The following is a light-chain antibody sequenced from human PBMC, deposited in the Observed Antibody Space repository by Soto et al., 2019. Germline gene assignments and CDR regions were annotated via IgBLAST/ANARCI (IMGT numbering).Light chain of an antibody. CDR2: WAS. CDR3: QQYYNTPQ. Sequence: DIVMTQSPDSLAVSLGERATINCKSSQSVLYSSNNKNYLAWYQQKPGQPPKLLIYWASTRESGVPDRFSGSGSGTDFTLTINNLQAEDVAVYYCQQYYNTPQFSQGTKVEIK. CDR1: QSVLYSSNNKNY. J-gene: IGKJ1*01. V-gene: IGKV4-1*01.